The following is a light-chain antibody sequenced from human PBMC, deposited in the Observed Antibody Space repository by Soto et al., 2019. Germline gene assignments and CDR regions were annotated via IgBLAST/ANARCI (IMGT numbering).Light chain of an antibody. J-gene: IGKJ2*01. CDR3: MQPLQTPRYT. Sequence: DIVMTQSPLSLPVTPGEPASISCRSSQSLLHSNGYNYLDWYLQKPGQSPQLLIYLGSNRASGGPDRFSGSGSGTDCTLTISRVEAEDVGVYYCMQPLQTPRYTFGQGTKLEIK. CDR2: LGS. V-gene: IGKV2-28*01. CDR1: QSLLHSNGYNY.